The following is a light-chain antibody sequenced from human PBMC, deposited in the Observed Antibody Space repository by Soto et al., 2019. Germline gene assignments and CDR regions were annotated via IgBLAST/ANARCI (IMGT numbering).Light chain of an antibody. CDR3: QHADSFPLIT. Sequence: DLPMPQSPSSVSASLGDRVTITCRSSEDISTCLAWYQQKPGKAPQLLLYAASSLQTGVPSTFSSSGAATDFTLPISSLQPEDFSAYYCQHADSFPLITFGQGTRLEIK. CDR2: AAS. J-gene: IGKJ5*01. CDR1: EDISTC. V-gene: IGKV1-12*01.